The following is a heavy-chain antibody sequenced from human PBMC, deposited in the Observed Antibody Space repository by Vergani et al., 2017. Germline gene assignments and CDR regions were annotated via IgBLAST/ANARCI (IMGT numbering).Heavy chain of an antibody. CDR3: ATKSCGTPGCQIGYFRE. CDR2: ISYDGTQK. Sequence: QVHLVESGGGVAQLGRPLRLPCVLSVFTPSYYGMPWAAQAPGRGLEWVAVISYDGTQKYYADSVKGRFTISRDNSKSTLYLQMNSLRTEDTAVYYCATKSCGTPGCQIGYFREWGQGTLVTVSS. J-gene: IGHJ4*02. V-gene: IGHV3-30*03. D-gene: IGHD1-1*01. CDR1: VFTPSYYG.